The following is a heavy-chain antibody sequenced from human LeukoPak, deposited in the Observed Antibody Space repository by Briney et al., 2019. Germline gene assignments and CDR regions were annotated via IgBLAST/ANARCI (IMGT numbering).Heavy chain of an antibody. CDR3: ARGVLYSSSSGIDY. CDR2: INHSGST. CDR1: GGSFSGYY. J-gene: IGHJ4*02. Sequence: SETLSLTCAVYGGSFSGYYWSWIRQPPGKGLEWIGEINHSGSTNYNPSLKSRVTISVDTSENQFSLKLSSVTAADTAVYYCARGVLYSSSSGIDYWGQGTLVTVSS. D-gene: IGHD6-6*01. V-gene: IGHV4-34*01.